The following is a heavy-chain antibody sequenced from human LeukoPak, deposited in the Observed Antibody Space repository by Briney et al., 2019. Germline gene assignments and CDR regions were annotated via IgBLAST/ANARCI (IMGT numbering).Heavy chain of an antibody. CDR3: ATRRLYYDSSGYRWDY. CDR2: FDPEDGET. CDR1: GYTLTELS. J-gene: IGHJ4*02. Sequence: ASVTVSCKVSGYTLTELSMHWVRQAPGKGLEWMGGFDPEDGETIYAQKFQGRVTITEDTSTDTAYMELSSLRSEDTAVYYCATRRLYYDSSGYRWDYWGQGTLVTVSS. V-gene: IGHV1-24*01. D-gene: IGHD3-22*01.